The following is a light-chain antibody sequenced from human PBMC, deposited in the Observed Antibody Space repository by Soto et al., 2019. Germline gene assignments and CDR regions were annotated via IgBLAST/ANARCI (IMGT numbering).Light chain of an antibody. Sequence: QSVLTQPPSVSGAPGPRVTLSCTGSSSNIGAGYDVHWYQQVPGRPHKVLLYGNTNRPSGVPDRFSGSKSGTSASRAITGLQADDEANYYGQSYDISLSSLVFGEGTKLTVL. V-gene: IGLV1-40*01. J-gene: IGLJ3*02. CDR3: QSYDISLSSLV. CDR2: GNT. CDR1: SSNIGAGYD.